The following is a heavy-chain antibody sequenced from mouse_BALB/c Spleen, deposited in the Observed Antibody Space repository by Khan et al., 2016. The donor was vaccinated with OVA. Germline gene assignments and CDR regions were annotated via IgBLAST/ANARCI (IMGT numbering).Heavy chain of an antibody. CDR2: ISGDSNTT. Sequence: VPLQESGGDLVQPGGSRKLSCAASGSTFSSYGMHWVRQAPEKGLEWVAYISGDSNTTYYADTVKGRFTISRDNPRNTVFLQMTSLMSEDTAMYYCATSCFSRYYFDYWGQGTTLTVSS. J-gene: IGHJ2*01. V-gene: IGHV5-17*02. CDR3: ATSCFSRYYFDY. CDR1: GSTFSSYG.